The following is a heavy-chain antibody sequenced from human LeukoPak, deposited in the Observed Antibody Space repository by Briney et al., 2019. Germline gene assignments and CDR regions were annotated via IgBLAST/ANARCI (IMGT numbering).Heavy chain of an antibody. J-gene: IGHJ4*02. D-gene: IGHD3-9*01. Sequence: ASVEVSCKASGYTFTGYYMHWVRQAPGQGLEWMGWINPNSGGTNYAQKFQGRVTMTRDTSISTAYMELSRLRSDDTAVYYCATYDILTGYSLDYWGQGTLVTVSS. CDR1: GYTFTGYY. CDR2: INPNSGGT. CDR3: ATYDILTGYSLDY. V-gene: IGHV1-2*02.